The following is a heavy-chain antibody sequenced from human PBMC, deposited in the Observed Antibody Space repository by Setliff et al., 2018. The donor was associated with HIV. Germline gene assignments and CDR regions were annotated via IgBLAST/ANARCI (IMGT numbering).Heavy chain of an antibody. Sequence: PGGSLRLSCAASGLTFSSYTMSWVRQAPGEGLEWVSTSSGSGGSTYYADSVKGRLTISRDNSKNTLYLKMNSLGAEDTAVDYCAKRGDTGWFDPWGQGTLVTVSS. CDR2: SSGSGGST. CDR1: GLTFSSYT. CDR3: AKRGDTGWFDP. J-gene: IGHJ5*02. V-gene: IGHV3-23*01. D-gene: IGHD2-21*02.